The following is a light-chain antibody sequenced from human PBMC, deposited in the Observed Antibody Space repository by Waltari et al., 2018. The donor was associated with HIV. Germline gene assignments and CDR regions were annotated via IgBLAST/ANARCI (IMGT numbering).Light chain of an antibody. CDR2: DAS. CDR1: QDISSY. CDR3: QQYDNLLT. V-gene: IGKV1-33*01. J-gene: IGKJ4*01. Sequence: DIQMTQSPSSLSGSVGDRVTITCQASQDISSYLHWYQQKPGKAPKLLIYDASNLETGVPSRFSGSGSGTDFTFTISSLQPEDIATYYCQQYDNLLTFGGGTKVEIK.